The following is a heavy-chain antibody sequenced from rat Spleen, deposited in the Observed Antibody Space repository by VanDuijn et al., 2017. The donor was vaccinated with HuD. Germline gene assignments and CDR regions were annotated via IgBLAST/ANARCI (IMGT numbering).Heavy chain of an antibody. J-gene: IGHJ1*01. CDR3: ARNKDYGYDYYWYFDF. CDR1: GFSLTDYS. Sequence: EVQLKESGPGLVQPSQTLSLTCTVSGFSLTDYSVHWVRQPPGKGLEWRGLIWSGGTTSYTSTIQSRLTINRDPSKSQVFLKMNSLQTEDTAMYFCARNKDYGYDYYWYFDFWGPGTMVTVSS. V-gene: IGHV2S63*01. D-gene: IGHD1-7*01. CDR2: IWSGGTT.